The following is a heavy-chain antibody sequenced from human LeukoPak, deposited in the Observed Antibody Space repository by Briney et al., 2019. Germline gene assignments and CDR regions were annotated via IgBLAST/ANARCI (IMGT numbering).Heavy chain of an antibody. J-gene: IGHJ5*02. D-gene: IGHD3/OR15-3a*01. CDR2: IASDGFMA. Sequence: GGSLRLSCAASGFTFSSYSMNWVRQAPGKGLEWVATIASDGFMAYYADSLKGRFVISRDNSQQTIYLQMNSLRADDTAVYYCAKDLFLFFGDTRGQGTLVTVSS. CDR1: GFTFSSYS. V-gene: IGHV3-23*01. CDR3: AKDLFLFFGDT.